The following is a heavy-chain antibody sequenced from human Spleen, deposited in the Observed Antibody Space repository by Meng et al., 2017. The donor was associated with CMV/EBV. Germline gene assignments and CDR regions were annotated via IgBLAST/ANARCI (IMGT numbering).Heavy chain of an antibody. CDR3: VTYSRAPAALLAYFNY. V-gene: IGHV3-30*04. CDR2: ISFDGSNK. CDR1: GLTFRTYA. Sequence: SGLTFRTYAMHWGRQAPGKGLEWVAVISFDGSNKYYADSVKGRFTISRDNPKNTLYLQMNSLRTEDTAVYYCVTYSRAPAALLAYFNYWGLGTLVTVSS. J-gene: IGHJ4*02. D-gene: IGHD2-2*01.